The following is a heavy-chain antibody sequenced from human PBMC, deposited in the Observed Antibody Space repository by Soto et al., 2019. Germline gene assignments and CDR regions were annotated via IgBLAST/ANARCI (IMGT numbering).Heavy chain of an antibody. CDR3: ATSVNSAMAFDY. Sequence: QVQLVQSGAEVKKPGASVKVSCKASGYTFTHYYIPWVRQAPGQGLEWMGIINPNGGSTTYAQTFRAGFTMTRDTSTSTVYMELSSLRSDDSAVYYCATSVNSAMAFDYWGQGTLVTVSS. V-gene: IGHV1-46*01. J-gene: IGHJ4*02. CDR2: INPNGGST. CDR1: GYTFTHYY. D-gene: IGHD5-18*01.